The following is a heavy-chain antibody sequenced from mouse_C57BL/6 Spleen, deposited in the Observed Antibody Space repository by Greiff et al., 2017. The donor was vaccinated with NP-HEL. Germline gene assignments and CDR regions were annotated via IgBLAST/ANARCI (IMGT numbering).Heavy chain of an antibody. J-gene: IGHJ2*01. CDR3: ARMARTIN. Sequence: EVQGVESGGGLVQPGGSLKLSCAASGFTFSSYGMSWVRQTPDKRLELVATINSNGGSTYYPDSVKGRFTISRDNAKNTLYLQMSSLKSEDTAMYCCARMARTINWGQGTTLTVSS. CDR1: GFTFSSYG. CDR2: INSNGGST. V-gene: IGHV5-6-3*01.